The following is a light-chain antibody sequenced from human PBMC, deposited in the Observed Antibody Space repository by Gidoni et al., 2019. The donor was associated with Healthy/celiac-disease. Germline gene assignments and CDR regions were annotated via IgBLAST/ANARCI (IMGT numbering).Light chain of an antibody. CDR3: QQRSNWPLLT. J-gene: IGKJ4*01. CDR1: QSVSSY. CDR2: DAS. V-gene: IGKV3-11*01. Sequence: EIALTPSPATLALSPGERATLSCRASQSVSSYLARYQQKPGQAPRLLIYDASNRATGIPARFSGSGAGTDFTLTISSIEPEDFAVYYCQQRSNWPLLTFGGGTKVEIK.